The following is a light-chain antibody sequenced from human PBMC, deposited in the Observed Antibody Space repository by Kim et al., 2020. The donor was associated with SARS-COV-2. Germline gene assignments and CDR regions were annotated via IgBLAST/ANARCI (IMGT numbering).Light chain of an antibody. CDR2: GAS. CDR1: QSASVY. V-gene: IGKV1-39*01. CDR3: QQSYRTPLT. J-gene: IGKJ4*01. Sequence: DIQMTQSPSSLSASLGDTVTITCRASQSASVYVNWYQQKPGKATRLLIYGASSLQSWVPSRFSGSGSGTDFTLTISSLQPEDFATYYCQQSYRTPLTFGGGTKVDIK.